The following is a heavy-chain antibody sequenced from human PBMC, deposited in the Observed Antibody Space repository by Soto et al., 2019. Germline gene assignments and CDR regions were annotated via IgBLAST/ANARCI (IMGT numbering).Heavy chain of an antibody. J-gene: IGHJ4*02. CDR2: IKSQTDGGTT. D-gene: IGHD3-22*01. CDR3: TTFRYFYDSSGYYLWDF. V-gene: IGHV3-15*07. CDR1: GFTFSSAW. Sequence: GGSLRLSCAASGFTFSSAWMNWVRQAPGKGLEWVGRIKSQTDGGTTDYAAPVKGRFTISRDDSKNTLYLQMDSRRTEDTAVYFCTTFRYFYDSSGYYLWDFWGQGTLVTVSS.